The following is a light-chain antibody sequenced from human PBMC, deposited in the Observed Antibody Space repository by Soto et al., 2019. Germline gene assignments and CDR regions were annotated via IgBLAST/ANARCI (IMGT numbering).Light chain of an antibody. Sequence: DIVMTQSPDSLAVSLGERATINCKSSQSVLYSSNNNNYLAWYQQKPGQPPKLLIYWASTRESGVPDRFSGSGSGTDFTLAISSLQAEDVVVYYCQQHYNAPFTFGGGTRVEIK. CDR3: QQHYNAPFT. J-gene: IGKJ4*01. CDR1: QSVLYSSNNNNY. CDR2: WAS. V-gene: IGKV4-1*01.